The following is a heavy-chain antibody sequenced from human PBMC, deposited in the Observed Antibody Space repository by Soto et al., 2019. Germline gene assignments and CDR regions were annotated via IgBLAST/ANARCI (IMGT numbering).Heavy chain of an antibody. J-gene: IGHJ6*02. Sequence: GGSLRLSCAASGFTFSDYYMSWIRQAPGKGLEWVSYISSSSSYTNYADSVKGRFTISRDNAKNSLYLQMNSLRAEDTAVYYCARFRGPKVTTDYYYYGMDVWGQGTTVTVSS. D-gene: IGHD4-17*01. CDR1: GFTFSDYY. CDR3: ARFRGPKVTTDYYYYGMDV. V-gene: IGHV3-11*06. CDR2: ISSSSSYT.